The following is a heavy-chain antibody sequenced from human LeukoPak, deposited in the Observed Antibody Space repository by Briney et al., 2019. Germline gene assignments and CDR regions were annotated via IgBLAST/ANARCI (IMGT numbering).Heavy chain of an antibody. D-gene: IGHD6-19*01. CDR1: GFSFDDYA. J-gene: IGHJ4*02. Sequence: PGGSLRLSCAASGFSFDDYAMHWVRQAPGKGLEWVSGISWNSGSIDYADSVKGRFTISRDNAKNSLYLQMNSLRAEDTALYYCAKDIRAVAMYYFDYWGQGTLVTVSS. V-gene: IGHV3-9*01. CDR2: ISWNSGSI. CDR3: AKDIRAVAMYYFDY.